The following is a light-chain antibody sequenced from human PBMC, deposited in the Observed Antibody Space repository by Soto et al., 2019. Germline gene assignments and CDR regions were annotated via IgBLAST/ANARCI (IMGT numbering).Light chain of an antibody. V-gene: IGKV1-5*01. J-gene: IGKJ1*01. CDR3: QQYNSYSGT. CDR2: DAS. Sequence: DIQMPQSPSTLSASVGDRVTITCRASQSISSWLAWYQQKPGKATKLLIYDASSLESGVPSRFSGSGSGTEFTLTISSLQPDEFATYYCQQYNSYSGTVGQGTKVDI. CDR1: QSISSW.